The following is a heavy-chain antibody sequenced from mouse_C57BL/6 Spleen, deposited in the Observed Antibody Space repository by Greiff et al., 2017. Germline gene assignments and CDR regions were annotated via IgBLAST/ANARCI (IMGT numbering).Heavy chain of an antibody. CDR1: GYTFTSYW. J-gene: IGHJ2*01. D-gene: IGHD2-3*01. Sequence: QVQLQQPGAELVKPGASVKMSCKASGYTFTSYWITWVKQRPGQGLAWIGDIYPGSGSTNYNEKFKSKATLTVDTSSSTAYMQLSSLTSEDAAVYYCARHYDGYYGGYWGQGTTLTVSS. CDR3: ARHYDGYYGGY. V-gene: IGHV1-55*01. CDR2: IYPGSGST.